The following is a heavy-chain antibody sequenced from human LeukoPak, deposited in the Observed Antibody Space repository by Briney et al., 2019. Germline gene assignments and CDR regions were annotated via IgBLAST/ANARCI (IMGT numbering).Heavy chain of an antibody. J-gene: IGHJ4*02. CDR2: INHSGST. D-gene: IGHD5-12*01. CDR3: ARHVRGYSGYDSINFFDY. CDR1: GGSFSGYY. Sequence: PSETLSLTCAVYGGSFSGYYWSWIRQPPGKGLEWIGEINHSGSTNYNPSLKSRVTISVDTSKNQFSLKLSSVTAADTAVYYCARHVRGYSGYDSINFFDYWGQGTLVTVSS. V-gene: IGHV4-34*01.